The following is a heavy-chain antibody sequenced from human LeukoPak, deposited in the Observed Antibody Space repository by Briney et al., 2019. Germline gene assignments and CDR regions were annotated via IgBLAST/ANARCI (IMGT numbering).Heavy chain of an antibody. CDR3: ARDGSMVRGVIQYYFDY. V-gene: IGHV3-33*08. CDR2: IWYDGSNK. J-gene: IGHJ4*02. Sequence: GGSLRLSCAASGFTFSDYCMHWVREAPGKGLEWVAVIWYDGSNKYYADSVKGRFTISRDNSKNTLYLQMNSLRAEDTAVYYCARDGSMVRGVIQYYFDYWGQGTLVTVSS. CDR1: GFTFSDYC. D-gene: IGHD3-10*01.